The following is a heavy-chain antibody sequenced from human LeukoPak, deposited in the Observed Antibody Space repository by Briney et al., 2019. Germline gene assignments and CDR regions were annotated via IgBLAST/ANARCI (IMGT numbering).Heavy chain of an antibody. CDR1: GGSISSGDYY. D-gene: IGHD3-3*01. Sequence: SETLSLTCTVSGGSISSGDYYWSRIRQPPGKGLEWIGYIYYSGSTYYNPSLKSRVTISVDTSKNQFSLKLSSVTAADTAVYYCARTNYDFWSGPHDAFDIWGQGTMVTVSS. CDR3: ARTNYDFWSGPHDAFDI. J-gene: IGHJ3*02. V-gene: IGHV4-30-4*08. CDR2: IYYSGST.